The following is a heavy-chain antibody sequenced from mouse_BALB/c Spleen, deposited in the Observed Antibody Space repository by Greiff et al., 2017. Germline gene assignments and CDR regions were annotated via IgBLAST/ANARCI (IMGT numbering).Heavy chain of an antibody. V-gene: IGHV3-8*02. D-gene: IGHD1-1*01. J-gene: IGHJ4*01. CDR3: ANYYGSRGAMDY. CDR1: GDSITSGY. Sequence: EVKLMESGPSLVKPSQTLSLTCSVTGDSITSGYWNWIRKFPGNKLEYMGYISYSGSTYYNPSLKSRISITRDTSKNQYYLQLNSVTTEDTATYYCANYYGSRGAMDYWGQGTSVTVSS. CDR2: ISYSGST.